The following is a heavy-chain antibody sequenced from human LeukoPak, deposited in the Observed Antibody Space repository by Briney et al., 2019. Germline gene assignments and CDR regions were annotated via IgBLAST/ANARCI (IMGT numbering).Heavy chain of an antibody. CDR3: ARATSTFGGVIVILYDAFDI. D-gene: IGHD3-16*02. Sequence: PSETLSLTCGVYGGSFRGYYWSWIRQPPGKGLEWIGSIYHSGSTYYNPSLKSRVTISVDTSKNQFSLKLSSVTAADTAVYYCARATSTFGGVIVILYDAFDIWGQGTMVTVSS. J-gene: IGHJ3*02. V-gene: IGHV4-34*01. CDR1: GGSFRGYY. CDR2: IYHSGST.